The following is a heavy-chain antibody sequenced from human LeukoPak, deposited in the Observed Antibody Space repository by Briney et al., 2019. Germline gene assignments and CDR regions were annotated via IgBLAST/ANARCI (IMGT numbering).Heavy chain of an antibody. CDR3: ARSYYYDYRQIDY. V-gene: IGHV4-39*01. CDR1: GDSISTSSYY. J-gene: IGHJ4*02. CDR2: IYYSGST. D-gene: IGHD3-22*01. Sequence: PSETLSLTCTVSGDSISTSSYYWGWIRQPPGKGLEWLGSIYYSGSTYYNPSLKSRVTISVDTSKNQFSLNLYCVTAADTAVFYCARSYYYDYRQIDYWGQGTLVTVSS.